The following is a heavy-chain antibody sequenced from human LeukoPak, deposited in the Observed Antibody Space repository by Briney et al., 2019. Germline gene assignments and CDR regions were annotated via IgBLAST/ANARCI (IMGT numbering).Heavy chain of an antibody. Sequence: SETLSLTCTVSGCSIRCGGYYWSWIRQPPPKGLEWIAYTHTHYNGDTYYNPSLKSRLTISVDKSKNQISLRLNSVTAADTAVYYCARHIGGYYDHNWFDPWGQGTLVTVSS. D-gene: IGHD3-10*01. CDR2: THTHYNGDT. CDR1: GCSIRCGGYY. V-gene: IGHV4-31*03. J-gene: IGHJ5*02. CDR3: ARHIGGYYDHNWFDP.